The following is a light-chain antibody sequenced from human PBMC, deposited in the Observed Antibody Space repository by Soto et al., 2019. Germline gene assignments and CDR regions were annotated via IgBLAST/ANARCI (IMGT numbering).Light chain of an antibody. CDR3: QQRSNWPYT. Sequence: EIVLTQSPATLSLSPGERATLSCRASQSVSSYLAWYQQKPGQAPRLLIYDASSRATGIPARFSGSGSGTDFTLTISSLEPEDFAVYYCQQRSNWPYTVGQGTKMEIK. J-gene: IGKJ2*01. V-gene: IGKV3-11*01. CDR2: DAS. CDR1: QSVSSY.